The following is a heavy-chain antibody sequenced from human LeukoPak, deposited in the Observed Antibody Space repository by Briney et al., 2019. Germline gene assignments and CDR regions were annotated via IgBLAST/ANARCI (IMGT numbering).Heavy chain of an antibody. D-gene: IGHD6-6*01. Sequence: GGSLRLSCAASGFTFSDYYMAWIRQAPGKGLEWVSYISSGGSTMYYADSVKGRFTISRDNAENSLYLQMNSLRAEDTAVYYCARDHTYDAARFRYFDPWGQGTLVTVSS. CDR3: ARDHTYDAARFRYFDP. V-gene: IGHV3-11*01. CDR1: GFTFSDYY. J-gene: IGHJ5*02. CDR2: ISSGGSTM.